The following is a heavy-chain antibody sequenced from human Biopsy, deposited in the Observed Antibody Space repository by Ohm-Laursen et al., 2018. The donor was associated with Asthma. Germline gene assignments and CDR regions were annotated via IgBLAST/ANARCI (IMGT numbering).Heavy chain of an antibody. J-gene: IGHJ4*02. CDR3: ARDPAGYYYFDY. CDR2: IWYDGSNK. V-gene: IGHV3-33*01. CDR1: GFTFSSYG. D-gene: IGHD3-22*01. Sequence: SLRLSCSASGFTFSSYGMHWVRQAPGKGLEWVAVIWYDGSNKYCADSVKGRFTISRDNSKNTLYLQMNSLRAEDTAVYYCARDPAGYYYFDYWGQGTLVTVSS.